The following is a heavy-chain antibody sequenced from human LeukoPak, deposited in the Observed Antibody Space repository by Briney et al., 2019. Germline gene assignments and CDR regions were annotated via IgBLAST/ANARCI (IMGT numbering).Heavy chain of an antibody. CDR2: ISATGDVT. V-gene: IGHV3-23*01. CDR1: GFTFSNYA. CDR3: ARHYDDSRGLAAFDI. Sequence: GGSLRLSCVASGFTFSNYAKSWVRRAPGTGLEWVSAISATGDVTYYADSVKGRFTISRDNPKNTVYLQMNSLRAEDAALYYCARHYDDSRGLAAFDIWGQGTMVTVSS. D-gene: IGHD3-22*01. J-gene: IGHJ3*02.